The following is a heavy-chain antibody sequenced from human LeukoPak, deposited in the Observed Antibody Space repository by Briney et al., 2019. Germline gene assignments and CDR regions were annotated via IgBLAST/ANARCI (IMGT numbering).Heavy chain of an antibody. V-gene: IGHV1-46*01. J-gene: IGHJ4*02. CDR1: GYTFTGYY. Sequence: ASVKVSCKASGYTFTGYYMHWVRQAPGQGLEWMGIINPSGGSTSYAQKFQGRVTMARDMSTSTVYMELSSLRSEDTAVYYCARVAATPILGYYFDYWGQGTLVTVSS. CDR2: INPSGGST. D-gene: IGHD1-26*01. CDR3: ARVAATPILGYYFDY.